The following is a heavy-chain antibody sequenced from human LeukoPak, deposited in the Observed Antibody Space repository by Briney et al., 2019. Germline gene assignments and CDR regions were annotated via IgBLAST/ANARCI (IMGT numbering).Heavy chain of an antibody. CDR2: IYHSGST. V-gene: IGHV4-30-2*01. J-gene: IGHJ4*02. CDR3: ARHPSYYYDSSGYYQDY. Sequence: SQTLSLTCTVSGGSISSSGYYWSWIRQPPGKGLEWIGYIYHSGSTYYNPSLKSRVTISVDRSKNQFSLKVSSVTAADTAVYYCARHPSYYYDSSGYYQDYWGQGTLVTVSS. CDR1: GGSISSSGYY. D-gene: IGHD3-22*01.